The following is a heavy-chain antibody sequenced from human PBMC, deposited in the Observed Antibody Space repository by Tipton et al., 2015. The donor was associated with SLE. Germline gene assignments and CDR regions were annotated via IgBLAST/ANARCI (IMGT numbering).Heavy chain of an antibody. Sequence: TLSLTCTVSGGSMSTYYWSWIRLPQGKGLEWIGYIYYSGGTSYNPSLNSRVTISVDTSRNQFSLKLTSVTAADSAVYYCARYSLTNWHLDLWGRGTLVTVSS. D-gene: IGHD2-15*01. CDR2: IYYSGGT. CDR1: GGSMSTYY. CDR3: ARYSLTNWHLDL. V-gene: IGHV4-59*01. J-gene: IGHJ2*01.